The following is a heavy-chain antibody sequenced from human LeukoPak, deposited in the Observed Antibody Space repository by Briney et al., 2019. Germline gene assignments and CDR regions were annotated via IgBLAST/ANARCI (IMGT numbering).Heavy chain of an antibody. V-gene: IGHV4-59*01. J-gene: IGHJ3*02. D-gene: IGHD6-13*01. Sequence: PSETLSLTCTVSGGSISSYYWSWIRQPPGKGLEWIGYIYYSGSTNYNPSLKSRVTISVDTSKNQFSLKLSSVTAADTAVYYCARSIAAAATDAFDIWGQGTMVTVSS. CDR1: GGSISSYY. CDR2: IYYSGST. CDR3: ARSIAAAATDAFDI.